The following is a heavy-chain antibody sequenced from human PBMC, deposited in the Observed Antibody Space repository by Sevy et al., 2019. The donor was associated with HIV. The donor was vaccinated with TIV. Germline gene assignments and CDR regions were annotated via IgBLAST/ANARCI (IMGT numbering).Heavy chain of an antibody. J-gene: IGHJ4*01. D-gene: IGHD3-22*01. CDR1: GYTFTSYG. V-gene: IGHV1-18*04. CDR3: ARDHYYYDLGGYYGNDH. CDR2: ISAYNGNT. Sequence: ASVKVSCKASGYTFTSYGISWVRQAPGQGLEWMGWISAYNGNTKYAQKLQGRVTLTTDTSTSTAYMELRSLRSDDTAVYYCARDHYYYDLGGYYGNDHWGHGTLVTVSS.